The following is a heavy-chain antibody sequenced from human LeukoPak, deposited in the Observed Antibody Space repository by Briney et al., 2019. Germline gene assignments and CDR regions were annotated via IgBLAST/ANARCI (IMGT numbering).Heavy chain of an antibody. CDR2: IIPIFGTA. Sequence: SVKDSCKASGGTFSSYAISWVRQAPGQGLEWMGGIIPIFGTANYAQKFQGRVTITTDESTSTAYMELSSLRSEDTAVYYCAETYYYDSSGYYIWGQGTLVTVSS. V-gene: IGHV1-69*05. CDR1: GGTFSSYA. D-gene: IGHD3-22*01. J-gene: IGHJ4*02. CDR3: AETYYYDSSGYYI.